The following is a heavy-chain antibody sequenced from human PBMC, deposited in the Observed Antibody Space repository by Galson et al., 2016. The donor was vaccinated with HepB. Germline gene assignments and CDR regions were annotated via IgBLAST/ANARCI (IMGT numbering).Heavy chain of an antibody. CDR3: SASSGRRAGIDY. J-gene: IGHJ4*02. V-gene: IGHV4-31*11. CDR2: MYNSGGT. CDR1: GGSISNDGYF. D-gene: IGHD6-25*01. Sequence: TLSLTCGVSGGSISNDGYFWSWVRQHPGKGLDWIGYMYNSGGTYYNPSLRSRVTISGDTSQNQFSLKLTSVTAADTALYYCSASSGRRAGIDYWGQGILVTVSS.